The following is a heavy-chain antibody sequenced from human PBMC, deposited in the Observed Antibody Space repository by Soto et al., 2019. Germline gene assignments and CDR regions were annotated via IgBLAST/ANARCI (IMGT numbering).Heavy chain of an antibody. CDR2: IGPSDSYT. Sequence: PGESLKISSKGSGYSFTSYWISWVRQMPGKGLEWMGRIGPSDSYTNYSPSFQGHDTISADKSISTAYLQWSRLKASDTAMYYCARYYYDNLSLDVWGRGTTGTAAS. D-gene: IGHD3-22*01. V-gene: IGHV5-10-1*01. CDR3: ARYYYDNLSLDV. J-gene: IGHJ6*02. CDR1: GYSFTSYW.